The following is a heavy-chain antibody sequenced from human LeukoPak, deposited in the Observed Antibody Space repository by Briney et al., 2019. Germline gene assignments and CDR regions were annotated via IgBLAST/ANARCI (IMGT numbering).Heavy chain of an antibody. CDR1: GFTFRTYS. D-gene: IGHD2-8*01. CDR2: ISSSSDYI. J-gene: IGHJ6*03. CDR3: AKDRCSNGVGCYYYYMDV. Sequence: GGSLRLSCAASGFTFRTYSMNWVRQAPGKGLEWVSSISSSSDYIYCADSVKGRFTISRDNAKNSMYLQMNSLRAEDTAVYYCAKDRCSNGVGCYYYYMDVWGKGTTVTISS. V-gene: IGHV3-21*06.